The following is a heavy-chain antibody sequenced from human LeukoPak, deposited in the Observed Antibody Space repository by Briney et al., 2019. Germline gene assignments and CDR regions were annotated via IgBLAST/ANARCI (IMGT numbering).Heavy chain of an antibody. CDR2: IRYDGSNK. V-gene: IGHV3-30*02. CDR1: RFTLSNYA. CDR3: ARGAAAGYYYGMDV. Sequence: PPGGSLRLSCAASRFTLSNYAMSWVRQAPGKGLEWVAFIRYDGSNKYYADSVKGRFTISRDNAKNSLYLQMNSLRAEDTAVYYCARGAAAGYYYGMDVWGQGTTVTVSS. D-gene: IGHD6-13*01. J-gene: IGHJ6*02.